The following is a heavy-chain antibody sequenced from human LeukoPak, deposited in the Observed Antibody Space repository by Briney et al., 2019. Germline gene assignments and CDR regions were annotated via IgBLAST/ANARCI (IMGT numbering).Heavy chain of an antibody. CDR2: ISGSGGST. CDR3: AKDHQPIFGVVTRIAWYYYYGMDV. D-gene: IGHD3-3*01. CDR1: GFTLRSYA. V-gene: IGHV3-23*01. J-gene: IGHJ6*02. Sequence: SLRLSCXASGFTLRSYAMSWVRQAPGKGLEWVSAISGSGGSTYYADSVKGRFTISRENSKNTLYMQMNSVRGEDTAVYYCAKDHQPIFGVVTRIAWYYYYGMDVWGRGTTVTVSS.